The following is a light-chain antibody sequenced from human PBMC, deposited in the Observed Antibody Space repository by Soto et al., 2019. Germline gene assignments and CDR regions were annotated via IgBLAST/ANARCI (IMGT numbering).Light chain of an antibody. CDR2: DVN. J-gene: IGLJ3*02. Sequence: QSALTQPRSVSGSPGQSVTISCTGTSSDVGAYNYVSWYQQHPGKAPKLIIYDVNKRPSGVPDRFSGSKSGNTASLTISGLQAEDEADYYCCSYAGNYVLVFGGGTKVTVL. CDR3: CSYAGNYVLV. CDR1: SSDVGAYNY. V-gene: IGLV2-11*01.